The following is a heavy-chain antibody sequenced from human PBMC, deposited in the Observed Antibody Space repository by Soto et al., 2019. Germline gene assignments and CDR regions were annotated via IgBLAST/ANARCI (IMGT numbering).Heavy chain of an antibody. CDR1: GFTFSSYV. V-gene: IGHV3-30-3*01. CDR2: ISYDGNNK. D-gene: IGHD2-15*01. Sequence: QVQLVESGGGVVQPGRSLRLSCAASGFTFSSYVMHWVRQAPGKGLEWVAIISYDGNNKYYADSVKGRFTISRDNSKNTLYLQMNSLRAEDTAVYYCARAGCDGGSCSTLVGLRYGMDVWGQGTTVTVSS. CDR3: ARAGCDGGSCSTLVGLRYGMDV. J-gene: IGHJ6*02.